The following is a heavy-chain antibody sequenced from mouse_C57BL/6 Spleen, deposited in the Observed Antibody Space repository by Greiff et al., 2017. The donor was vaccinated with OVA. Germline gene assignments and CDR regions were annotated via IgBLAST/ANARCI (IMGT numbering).Heavy chain of an antibody. CDR1: GYAFSSYW. CDR2: IYPGDGDT. J-gene: IGHJ3*01. V-gene: IGHV1-80*01. Sequence: QVQLKESGAELVKPGASVKISCKASGYAFSSYWMNWVKQRPGKGLEWIGQIYPGDGDTNYNGKFKGKATLTADKSSSTAYMQLSSLTSEDSAVYFCARAGDERWFAYWGQGTLVTVSA. CDR3: ARAGDERWFAY. D-gene: IGHD3-3*01.